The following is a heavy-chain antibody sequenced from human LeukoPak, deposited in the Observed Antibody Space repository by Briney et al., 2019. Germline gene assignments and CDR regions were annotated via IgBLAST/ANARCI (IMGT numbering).Heavy chain of an antibody. CDR1: GGSISSSSYY. V-gene: IGHV4-39*01. J-gene: IGHJ4*02. CDR3: AGGAYDFWSGYHQIDY. CDR2: IYYSGST. Sequence: SETLSLTCTVSGGSISSSSYYWGWIRQPPGKGLEWIGSIYYSGSTYYNPSLKSRVTISVDTSKNQFSLKLSSVTAADTAVYYCAGGAYDFWSGYHQIDYWGQGTLVTVSS. D-gene: IGHD3-3*01.